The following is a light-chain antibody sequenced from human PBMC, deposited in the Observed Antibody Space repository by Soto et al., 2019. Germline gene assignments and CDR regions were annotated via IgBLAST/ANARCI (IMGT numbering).Light chain of an antibody. Sequence: QAVVTQPPSVSGAPGQRVTISCIGSSSNFGAGYEVHWYKQLPGAAPTLVIFNNLNRPSGVPERFSGSKSGTSASLVISGLQAEDEADYYCQSFDSSLRVYVFGSGTKLTVL. CDR2: NNL. V-gene: IGLV1-40*01. J-gene: IGLJ1*01. CDR1: SSNFGAGYE. CDR3: QSFDSSLRVYV.